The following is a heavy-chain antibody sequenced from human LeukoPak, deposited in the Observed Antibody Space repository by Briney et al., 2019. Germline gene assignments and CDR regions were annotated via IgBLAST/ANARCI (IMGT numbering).Heavy chain of an antibody. J-gene: IGHJ4*02. CDR2: IIPIFGTA. CDR3: ARCIGSTSCSTDY. D-gene: IGHD2-2*02. V-gene: IGHV1-69*13. Sequence: SVKVSCKASGGTFSSYAISWVRQAPGQGLEWMGGIIPIFGTANYAQKFQGRVTITADESTSTAYMELCSLRSEDTAVYYCARCIGSTSCSTDYWGQGTLVTVSS. CDR1: GGTFSSYA.